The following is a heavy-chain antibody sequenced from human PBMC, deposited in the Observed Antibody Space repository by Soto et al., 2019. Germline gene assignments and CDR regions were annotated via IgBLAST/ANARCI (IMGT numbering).Heavy chain of an antibody. D-gene: IGHD6-13*01. Sequence: QVQLVESGGGVVQPGRSLRLSCAASGFTFSTYTMHWVRQAPGKGLEWVAVISSDGINKYYADSVKGRFTISRDNSKNTLYMQMNSLSAEDTAVYYCARSSSWDYYFDYWGQGTLVTVSS. CDR1: GFTFSTYT. CDR2: ISSDGINK. V-gene: IGHV3-30-3*01. CDR3: ARSSSWDYYFDY. J-gene: IGHJ4*02.